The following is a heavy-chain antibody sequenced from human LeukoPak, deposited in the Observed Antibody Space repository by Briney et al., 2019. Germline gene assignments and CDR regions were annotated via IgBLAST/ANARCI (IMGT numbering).Heavy chain of an antibody. CDR1: GFSFSTYD. J-gene: IGHJ3*02. D-gene: IGHD6-19*01. Sequence: PGGSLRLSCAASGFSFSTYDMHWVRQAPGKGLEWVAYIRYDGTNKYYADSVKGRFTISRDNSKNTLYLQVNSLRAGDTAVYYCAKWGIVVAVKGFAFDIWGQGTMVTVSS. V-gene: IGHV3-30*02. CDR2: IRYDGTNK. CDR3: AKWGIVVAVKGFAFDI.